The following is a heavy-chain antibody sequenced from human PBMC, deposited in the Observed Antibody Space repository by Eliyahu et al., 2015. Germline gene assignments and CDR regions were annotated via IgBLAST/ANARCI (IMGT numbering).Heavy chain of an antibody. D-gene: IGHD2-21*01. Sequence: QVQLVQSGAEVKKPGASVKXSCKVSGNTFXXLSIHWVRQAPGKGLEWMGGFDPEEAETIYAQHFQHRFIMTQDTSADIAYMELRSLKSEDTAMYYCVTDLGIPASDSWGQGSLVTVSS. J-gene: IGHJ4*02. CDR3: VTDLGIPASDS. V-gene: IGHV1-24*01. CDR1: GNTFXXLS. CDR2: FDPEEAET.